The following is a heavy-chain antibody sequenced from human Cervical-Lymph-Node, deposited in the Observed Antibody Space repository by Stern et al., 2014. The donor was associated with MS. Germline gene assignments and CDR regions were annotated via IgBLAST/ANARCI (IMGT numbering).Heavy chain of an antibody. Sequence: QMQLVQSGGGVVQPGRSLTLSCAASGFSLSNSGMHWVRQAPGKGLEWVAVMSLVGGNKKYGDSVKGRFSISRDMANNTLFLQMNSLRPEDTAVYYCMGVGDAMHVWGQGTTVIVSS. CDR2: MSLVGGNK. J-gene: IGHJ6*02. V-gene: IGHV3-30*03. CDR1: GFSLSNSG. CDR3: MGVGDAMHV.